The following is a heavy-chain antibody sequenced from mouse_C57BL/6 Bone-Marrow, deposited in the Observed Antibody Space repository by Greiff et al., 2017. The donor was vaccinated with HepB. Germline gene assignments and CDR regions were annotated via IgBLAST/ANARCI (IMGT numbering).Heavy chain of an antibody. J-gene: IGHJ4*01. CDR2: IYPGDGDT. CDR1: GYAFSSSW. CDR3: ARLGDGDY. V-gene: IGHV1-82*01. D-gene: IGHD2-3*01. Sequence: VKLQESGPELVKPGASVKISCKASGYAFSSSWMNWVKQRPGKGLEWIGRIYPGDGDTNYNGKFKGKATLTADKSSSTAYMQLSSLTSEDSAVYFCARLGDGDYWGQGTSVTVSS.